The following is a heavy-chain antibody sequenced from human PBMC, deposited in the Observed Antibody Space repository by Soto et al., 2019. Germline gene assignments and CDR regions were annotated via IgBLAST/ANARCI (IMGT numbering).Heavy chain of an antibody. J-gene: IGHJ6*02. Sequence: GESLKISCKGSGYTFTDYWIGWVRQLPGKGLEWMGIIYPGDSDTRYSPSFQGHVTITVNKSTSTAYLQWNTLKASDTAMYCCARHISNFRSSYYAMDVWGQGTTVTVSS. V-gene: IGHV5-51*01. CDR3: ARHISNFRSSYYAMDV. D-gene: IGHD4-4*01. CDR1: GYTFTDYW. CDR2: IYPGDSDT.